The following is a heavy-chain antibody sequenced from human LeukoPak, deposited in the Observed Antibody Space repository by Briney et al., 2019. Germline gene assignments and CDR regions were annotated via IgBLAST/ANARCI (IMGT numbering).Heavy chain of an antibody. CDR1: GFTFGDFS. CDR3: ARVDCGGDCSLFDL. CDR2: IRSNNYGGTT. Sequence: GGSLRLSCTTSGFTFGDFSMSWFRPAPGKGLEWLTFIRSNNYGGTTEYAASVRGRFIMSRDDSKRVAFLQMNSLKTEDTAVYYCARVDCGGDCSLFDLWGRGTLVTVSS. V-gene: IGHV3-49*03. D-gene: IGHD2-21*02. J-gene: IGHJ5*02.